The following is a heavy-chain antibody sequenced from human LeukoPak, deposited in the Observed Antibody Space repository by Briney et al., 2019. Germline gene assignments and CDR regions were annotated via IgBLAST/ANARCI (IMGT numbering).Heavy chain of an antibody. J-gene: IGHJ4*02. CDR1: GFTFSSYT. D-gene: IGHD3-10*01. CDR2: ISYDGSNK. Sequence: GKSLRLSCAASGFTFSSYTMHWVRQAPGKGLEWVAFISYDGSNKYYADSVKGRFTISRDNSKNTLHLEVISLTAEDTAVYYCAKDDAWIRFGEWSQGTLVTVSS. V-gene: IGHV3-30*04. CDR3: AKDDAWIRFGE.